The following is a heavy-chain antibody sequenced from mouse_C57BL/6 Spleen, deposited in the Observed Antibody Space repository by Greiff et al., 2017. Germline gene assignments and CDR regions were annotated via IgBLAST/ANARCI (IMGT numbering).Heavy chain of an antibody. D-gene: IGHD1-1*01. CDR2: IYPGDGDT. CDR1: GYAFSSSW. J-gene: IGHJ2*01. V-gene: IGHV1-82*01. Sequence: VQLQQSGPELVKPGASVKISCKASGYAFSSSWMNWVKQRPGQGLEWIGRIYPGDGDTNYNGKFKGKATLTADTSSSTAYMQLRSLTSEDSAVYFCARDGFDYWGQGTTLTVSS. CDR3: ARDGFDY.